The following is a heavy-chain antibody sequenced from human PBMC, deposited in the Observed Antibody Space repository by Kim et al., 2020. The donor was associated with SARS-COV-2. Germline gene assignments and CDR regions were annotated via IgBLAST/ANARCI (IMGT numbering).Heavy chain of an antibody. J-gene: IGHJ4*02. Sequence: GGSLRLSCAASGFTVSSNYMSWVRQAPGKGLQWVSVIYSGGGTDYADSVKGRFTISRDDSMNTLYLQMNSLRAEDTAVYYCTKGSGARGVSIPGYWGQGTLVTVSS. CDR1: GFTVSSNY. V-gene: IGHV3-66*02. CDR3: TKGSGARGVSIPGY. CDR2: IYSGGGT. D-gene: IGHD3-10*01.